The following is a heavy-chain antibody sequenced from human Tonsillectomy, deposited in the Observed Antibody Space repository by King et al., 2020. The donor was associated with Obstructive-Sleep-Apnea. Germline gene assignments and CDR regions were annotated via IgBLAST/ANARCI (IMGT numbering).Heavy chain of an antibody. V-gene: IGHV1-2*02. D-gene: IGHD6-25*01. CDR3: AGDATADLHRRSNYFDY. Sequence: VQLVQSGAEVKTPGASVKVSCKASAYTFTGYYMHWVRQAPGQGLEWMGWLNPDSGGTNYAQKFQGRVTMTRDTSISTAYMELNRLRSDDTAVYYCAGDATADLHRRSNYFDYWGPGTLVTVSS. CDR1: AYTFTGYY. J-gene: IGHJ4*02. CDR2: LNPDSGGT.